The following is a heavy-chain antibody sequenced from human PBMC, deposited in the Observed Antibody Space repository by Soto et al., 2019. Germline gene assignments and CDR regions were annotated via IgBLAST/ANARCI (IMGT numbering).Heavy chain of an antibody. CDR1: GYTFTNYA. Sequence: QVQLVQSGAEVKKPGASVKVSCKASGYTFTNYAMHWVRQAPGQRLEWMGWINAGNGNTKYSQKFQGRVTITRDTSASTAYMELSSLRSEDTALYYCARSSSWYVFDYWGQGTLVTVSS. D-gene: IGHD6-13*01. CDR3: ARSSSWYVFDY. CDR2: INAGNGNT. J-gene: IGHJ4*02. V-gene: IGHV1-3*01.